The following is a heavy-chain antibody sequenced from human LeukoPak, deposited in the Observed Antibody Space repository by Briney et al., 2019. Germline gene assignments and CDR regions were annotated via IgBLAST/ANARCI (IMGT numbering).Heavy chain of an antibody. V-gene: IGHV3-48*03. D-gene: IGHD4-17*01. Sequence: PGGSLRLSCAASGFTFSSYEMNWVRQAPGKGLEWVSYISSSGSTIYYADSVKGRFTISRDNAKNSLYLQMNSLRAEDMAVYYCARVIYGDYVFDYWGQGTLVTVSS. J-gene: IGHJ4*02. CDR2: ISSSGSTI. CDR3: ARVIYGDYVFDY. CDR1: GFTFSSYE.